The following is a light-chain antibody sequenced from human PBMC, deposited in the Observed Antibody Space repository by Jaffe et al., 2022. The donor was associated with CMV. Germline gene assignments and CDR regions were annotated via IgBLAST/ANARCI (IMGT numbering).Light chain of an antibody. CDR3: QQYYNWPRT. CDR2: ASS. Sequence: ETVLTQSPATLSVSPGERATLSCRASQSISSNLAWYQQKPGQAPRLLIYASSTRVPGVPGRISGGGTGTEFILTISSLQSEDFAVYYCQQYYNWPRTFGQGTKVEVK. J-gene: IGKJ1*01. CDR1: QSISSN. V-gene: IGKV3-15*01.